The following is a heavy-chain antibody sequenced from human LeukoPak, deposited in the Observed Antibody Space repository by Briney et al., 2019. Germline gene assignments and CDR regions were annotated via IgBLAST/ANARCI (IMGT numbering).Heavy chain of an antibody. V-gene: IGHV3-21*01. CDR3: ARVAAAHYSNEAFDI. J-gene: IGHJ3*02. CDR1: GFTFSVDS. CDR2: ITSRSSNI. Sequence: GGSLRLSCAASGFTFSVDSMNWVRQAPGKGLEWVSSITSRSSNIYYADSVKGRLTIFRDNAKNSLYLKMNSLRAEDTAVYYCARVAAAHYSNEAFDIWGHGTMVTVSS. D-gene: IGHD6-25*01.